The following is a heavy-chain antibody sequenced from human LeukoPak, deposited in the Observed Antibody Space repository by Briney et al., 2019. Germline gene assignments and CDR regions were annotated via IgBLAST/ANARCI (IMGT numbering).Heavy chain of an antibody. CDR3: ARRGGSSSRRSPIDY. J-gene: IGHJ4*02. CDR1: GFTFSGYW. Sequence: PGGSLRLSCTASGFTFSGYWMTWVRQAPGKGLEWVANIKQDGSQRYYADSVRGRFTISKDNAKNSLFLQMNGLRAEDTAVYYCARRGGSSSRRSPIDYWGQGTLVTVSS. CDR2: IKQDGSQR. V-gene: IGHV3-7*01. D-gene: IGHD6-6*01.